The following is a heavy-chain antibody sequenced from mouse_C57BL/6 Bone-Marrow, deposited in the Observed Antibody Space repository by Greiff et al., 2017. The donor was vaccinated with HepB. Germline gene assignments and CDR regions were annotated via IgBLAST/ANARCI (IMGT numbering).Heavy chain of an antibody. D-gene: IGHD2-3*01. Sequence: EVKLQESGGGLVQPGGSLSLSCAASGFTFTDYYMSWVRQPPGKALEWLGFIRNKANGYTTEYSASVKGRFTISRDNSQSILYLQMNALRAEDSATYYCARYGWAMDYWGQGTSVTVSS. J-gene: IGHJ4*01. CDR1: GFTFTDYY. CDR2: IRNKANGYTT. CDR3: ARYGWAMDY. V-gene: IGHV7-3*01.